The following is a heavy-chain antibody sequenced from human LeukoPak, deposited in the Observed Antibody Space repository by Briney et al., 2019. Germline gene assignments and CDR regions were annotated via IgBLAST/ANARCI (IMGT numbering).Heavy chain of an antibody. Sequence: SETLSLTCAVYGGSFSGYYWSWIRQPPGRGLEWIGEINHSGSTNYNPSLKSRVTISVDTSKNQFSLKLSSVTAADTAVYYCARINYDFLGAFDIWGQGTMVTVSS. CDR2: INHSGST. CDR1: GGSFSGYY. D-gene: IGHD3-3*01. V-gene: IGHV4-34*01. J-gene: IGHJ3*02. CDR3: ARINYDFLGAFDI.